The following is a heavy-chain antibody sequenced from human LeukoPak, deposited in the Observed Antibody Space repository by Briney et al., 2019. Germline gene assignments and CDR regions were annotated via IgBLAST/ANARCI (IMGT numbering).Heavy chain of an antibody. CDR2: INHSGST. J-gene: IGHJ3*02. Sequence: SETLSLTCAVYGGSFSGYYWSWIRQPPGKGLEWIGEINHSGSTNCNPSLKSRVTISVDTSKNQFSLKLSSVTAADTAVYYCARHRWPHAFDIWGQGTMVTVSS. V-gene: IGHV4-34*01. CDR1: GGSFSGYY. D-gene: IGHD4-23*01. CDR3: ARHRWPHAFDI.